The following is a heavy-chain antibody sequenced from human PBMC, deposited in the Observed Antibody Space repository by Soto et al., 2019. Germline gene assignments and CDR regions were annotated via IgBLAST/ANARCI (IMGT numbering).Heavy chain of an antibody. V-gene: IGHV1-69*01. Sequence: QGQPVQSGAEVKKPGASVKVSCKASGGTFSSYSISWVRQAPGQGLEWMGGIIPIFGTANYAQKFQGRVTITADESTSTAYTELRSLRSEDTAVYYCAREPQSGSFGGWFDPWGQGTLVTVSS. J-gene: IGHJ5*02. D-gene: IGHD2-15*01. CDR1: GGTFSSYS. CDR2: IIPIFGTA. CDR3: AREPQSGSFGGWFDP.